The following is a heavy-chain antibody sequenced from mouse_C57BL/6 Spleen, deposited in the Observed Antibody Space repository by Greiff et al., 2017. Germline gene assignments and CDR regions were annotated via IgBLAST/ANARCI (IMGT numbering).Heavy chain of an antibody. CDR3: AVISTVPATGDY. CDR1: GYTFTSYW. D-gene: IGHD1-1*01. V-gene: IGHV1-69*01. Sequence: VQLQQPGAELVMPGASVKLSCKASGYTFTSYWMHWVKQRPGQGLEWIGEFDPSDSYTNDNQKFKGKSTLTVHKSSSTAYMQLCSLTSEDSAVYDCAVISTVPATGDYWGQGTTLTVSS. J-gene: IGHJ2*01. CDR2: FDPSDSYT.